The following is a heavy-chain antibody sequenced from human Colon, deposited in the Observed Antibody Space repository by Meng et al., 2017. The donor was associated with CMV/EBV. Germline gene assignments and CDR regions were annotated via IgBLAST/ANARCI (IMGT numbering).Heavy chain of an antibody. Sequence: SCAASGFTFSSYWMSWVRQAPGKGLEWVANIKQDGSEKNYVDSVKGRFTISRDNAKNSLYVQMNSLRAEDSAVYYCVRGGGWSSWGQGTLVTVSS. CDR1: GFTFSSYW. D-gene: IGHD6-19*01. CDR2: IKQDGSEK. V-gene: IGHV3-7*01. CDR3: VRGGGWSS. J-gene: IGHJ5*02.